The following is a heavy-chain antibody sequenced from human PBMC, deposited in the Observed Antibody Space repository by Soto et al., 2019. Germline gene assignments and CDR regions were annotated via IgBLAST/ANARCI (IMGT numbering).Heavy chain of an antibody. CDR3: ARVAPEWELLGGGGFDY. J-gene: IGHJ4*02. CDR2: IIPIFGTA. D-gene: IGHD1-26*01. Sequence: QVQLVQSGAEVKKPGSSVKVSCKASGGTFSSYAISWVRQAPGQGLEWMGGIIPIFGTANYAQKFQGRVTINADESTSTAYMELSSLRSEDTAVYYCARVAPEWELLGGGGFDYWGQGTLVTVSS. CDR1: GGTFSSYA. V-gene: IGHV1-69*12.